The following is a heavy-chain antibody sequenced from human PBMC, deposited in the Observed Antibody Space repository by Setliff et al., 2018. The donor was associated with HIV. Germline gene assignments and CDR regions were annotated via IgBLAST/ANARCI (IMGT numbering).Heavy chain of an antibody. J-gene: IGHJ3*01. Sequence: PGPSVKVSCKTSGYTFTAYYIYWVRQAPGHGLELMGRIHPNTGSTNYLQKFQGRVSITRDTSMSTVYMTLTGLTSDDTAVYYCAKQGYADSLYAFDVWGQGTMVTVSS. CDR2: IHPNTGST. CDR3: AKQGYADSLYAFDV. D-gene: IGHD3-16*01. V-gene: IGHV1-2*06. CDR1: GYTFTAYY.